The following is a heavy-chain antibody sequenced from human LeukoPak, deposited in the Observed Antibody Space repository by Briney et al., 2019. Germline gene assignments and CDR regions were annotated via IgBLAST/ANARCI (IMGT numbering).Heavy chain of an antibody. CDR1: GFPFSSYW. D-gene: IGHD5-24*01. J-gene: IGHJ4*02. CDR3: TRVGYIDEGIDY. CDR2: IKQDGSKK. V-gene: IGHV3-7*04. Sequence: AGGSLRLSCVASGFPFSSYWMTWVRQAPGKGLEWVANIKQDGSKKSYVDSVKGRFTISRDNAKNSLYLQMNSLRAEDTAIYYCTRVGYIDEGIDYWDQGTLVTVSS.